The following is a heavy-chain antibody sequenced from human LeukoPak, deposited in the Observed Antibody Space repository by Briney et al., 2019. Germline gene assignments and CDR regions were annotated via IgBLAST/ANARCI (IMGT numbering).Heavy chain of an antibody. J-gene: IGHJ4*02. V-gene: IGHV1-8*02. Sequence: ASVKVSCKASGGTFSSYTISWVRQAPGQGLEWMGWMSPNSGNKGYAQKFQGRVTMTRNTSISTAYMELSSLRSEDTAVYYCARGVGSGYSLDYWGQGTLVTVSS. D-gene: IGHD3-22*01. CDR2: MSPNSGNK. CDR1: GGTFSSYT. CDR3: ARGVGSGYSLDY.